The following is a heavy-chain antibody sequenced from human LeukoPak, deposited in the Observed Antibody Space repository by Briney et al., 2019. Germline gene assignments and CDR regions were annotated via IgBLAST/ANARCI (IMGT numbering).Heavy chain of an antibody. CDR3: ATNLIVGATIDY. V-gene: IGHV3-30*02. J-gene: IGHJ4*02. CDR1: GFTFSDYG. D-gene: IGHD1-26*01. Sequence: PGGSLRLSCAASGFTFSDYGMHGVRQAPGKGLEWVSFIHYDASNKFFADSVQGRFTISRDNSLDTVYLQMNRLRPEDTGIYYCATNLIVGATIDYWGQGTLVTVSS. CDR2: IHYDASNK.